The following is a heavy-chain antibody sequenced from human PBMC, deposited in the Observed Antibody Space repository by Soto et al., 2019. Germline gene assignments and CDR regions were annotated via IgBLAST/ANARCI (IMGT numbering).Heavy chain of an antibody. CDR3: ARFPTPFRGVITYYYYGMDV. J-gene: IGHJ6*02. D-gene: IGHD3-10*01. CDR2: MNPDSGNT. CDR1: GYTFTSYD. V-gene: IGHV1-8*01. Sequence: ASVKVSCKASGYTFTSYDINWVRQATGQGLEWMGWMNPDSGNTGYAQKFQGRVTMTRNTSIGTAYMELSSLRSEDTAVYYCARFPTPFRGVITYYYYGMDVWGQGTTVTVSS.